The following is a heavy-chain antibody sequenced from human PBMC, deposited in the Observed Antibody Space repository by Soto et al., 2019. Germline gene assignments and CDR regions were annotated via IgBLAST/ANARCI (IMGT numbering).Heavy chain of an antibody. V-gene: IGHV3-21*01. Sequence: GGSLRLSCAATGFTFGSYSMNWVRQAPGKGLEWVSSISSSSAYIHYADPVKGRFTISRDNAKNSLYLQMNSLRVEDTALYYCARALSGSFYWGQGTLVTVSS. D-gene: IGHD3-10*01. CDR1: GFTFGSYS. CDR2: ISSSSAYI. J-gene: IGHJ4*02. CDR3: ARALSGSFY.